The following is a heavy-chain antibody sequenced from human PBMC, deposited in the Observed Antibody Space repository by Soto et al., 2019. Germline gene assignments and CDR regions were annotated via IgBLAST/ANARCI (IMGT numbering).Heavy chain of an antibody. CDR1: GFTFSSYA. CDR3: ARESVSWMAS. Sequence: QVQLVESGGGVVQPGRSLRLSCAASGFTFSSYAMHWVRQAPGKGLEWVAVISYDGSNKYYADSVKGRFTISRDNSKNTLYLQMNSLRAEDTAVYYCARESVSWMASWGQGTLVTVSS. D-gene: IGHD6-13*01. J-gene: IGHJ4*02. V-gene: IGHV3-30-3*01. CDR2: ISYDGSNK.